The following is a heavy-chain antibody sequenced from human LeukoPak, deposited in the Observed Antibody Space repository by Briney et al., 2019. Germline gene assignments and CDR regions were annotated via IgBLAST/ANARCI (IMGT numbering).Heavy chain of an antibody. CDR3: AGGTFCSSWYCLDY. V-gene: IGHV3-53*01. CDR1: GFTFSTYA. J-gene: IGHJ4*02. Sequence: HAGEPLKISCAASGFTFSTYAMSWVRQAPGKGLEWASVIFSGGSTYYADSVKGRFTISRDNSKNTLYLQMNSLRAEDTAVYYCAGGTFCSSWYCLDYWGQGTLVTVSS. D-gene: IGHD6-13*01. CDR2: IFSGGST.